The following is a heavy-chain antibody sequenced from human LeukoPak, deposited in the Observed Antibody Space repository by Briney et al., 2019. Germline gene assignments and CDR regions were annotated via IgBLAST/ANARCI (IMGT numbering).Heavy chain of an antibody. D-gene: IGHD4-17*01. CDR2: TYYRSRWYN. CDR1: GDSVSTNSAA. CDR3: ARELRPLYYFDY. V-gene: IGHV6-1*01. Sequence: SQTLSLTSANSGDSVSTNSAAWNWIRQSPSRGLEWLGRTYYRSRWYNDYAVSVKSRITINPDTSKNQFSLRLNSVTPEDTAVYYSARELRPLYYFDYWGQGTLVTVSS. J-gene: IGHJ4*02.